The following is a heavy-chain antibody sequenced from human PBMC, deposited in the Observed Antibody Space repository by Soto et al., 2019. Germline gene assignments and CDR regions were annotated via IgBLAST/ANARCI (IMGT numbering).Heavy chain of an antibody. V-gene: IGHV1-8*01. J-gene: IGHJ4*02. Sequence: QVQLVQSGAEVKKPGASVKVSCKASRYTFISYDINWVRQATGQGLEWMGWMNPKSANTGYAQNFQGRVTMTRNTSISTDYMELSSLRSEDTAVYYCVRSPSWETTVTPYYFDYWGQGTLVTVSS. CDR2: MNPKSANT. D-gene: IGHD4-4*01. CDR3: VRSPSWETTVTPYYFDY. CDR1: RYTFISYD.